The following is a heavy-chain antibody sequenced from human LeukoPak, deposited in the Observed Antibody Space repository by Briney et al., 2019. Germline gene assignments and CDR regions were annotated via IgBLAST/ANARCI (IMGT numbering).Heavy chain of an antibody. V-gene: IGHV3-30*04. CDR2: ISYDGSNK. D-gene: IGHD3-10*01. J-gene: IGHJ6*02. CDR3: AKMRGGRNQSYSSYGMDV. CDR1: GFTFSSYA. Sequence: TGGSLRLSCAASGFTFSSYAMHWVRQAPGKGLEWVAVISYDGSNKYYADSVKGRFTISRDNSKNTLYLQMNSLRAEDTAVYYCAKMRGGRNQSYSSYGMDVWGQGTTVTVSS.